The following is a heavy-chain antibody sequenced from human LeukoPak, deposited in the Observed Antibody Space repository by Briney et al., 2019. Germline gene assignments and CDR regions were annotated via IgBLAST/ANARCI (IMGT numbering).Heavy chain of an antibody. J-gene: IGHJ5*02. Sequence: GGSLRLSCAVSGITLSNYGMSWVRQAPGKGLEWVAGISDSGGRTNYADSVKGRFTISRDNPKNTLYLQMNSLRAEDTAVYYCARDKMRGWFDPWGQGTLVTVSS. CDR1: GITLSNYG. CDR2: ISDSGGRT. CDR3: ARDKMRGWFDP. V-gene: IGHV3-23*01. D-gene: IGHD3-16*01.